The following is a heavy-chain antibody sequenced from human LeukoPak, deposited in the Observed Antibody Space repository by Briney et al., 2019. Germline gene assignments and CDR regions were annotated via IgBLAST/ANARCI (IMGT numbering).Heavy chain of an antibody. Sequence: GASVKVSCKASGYTFTSYYIHWVRQAPGQGLEWMGWINPNSGGTKYAQKFQGRVTMTRDMSISTAYMELSRLRSDDTAVYYCARGRSGELTWAFTLDSWGQGALVTVSS. CDR2: INPNSGGT. CDR1: GYTFTSYY. J-gene: IGHJ4*02. V-gene: IGHV1-2*02. CDR3: ARGRSGELTWAFTLDS. D-gene: IGHD3-10*01.